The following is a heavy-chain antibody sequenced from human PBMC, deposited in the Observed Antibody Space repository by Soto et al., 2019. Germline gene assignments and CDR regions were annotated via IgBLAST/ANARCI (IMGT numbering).Heavy chain of an antibody. CDR2: IYYSGST. D-gene: IGHD3-9*01. V-gene: IGHV4-59*01. CDR1: GVSISSYY. J-gene: IGHJ4*02. CDR3: AAGYTSDWYYFDY. Sequence: QVQLQESGPGLVKPSETLSLTCSVSGVSISSYYWSWIRQPPGKGLEWIGYIYYSGSTNYNPSLQRRVTISVDPSKSQFSLRLSSVTAADTAVYYGAAGYTSDWYYFDYGGQGTLVTVSS.